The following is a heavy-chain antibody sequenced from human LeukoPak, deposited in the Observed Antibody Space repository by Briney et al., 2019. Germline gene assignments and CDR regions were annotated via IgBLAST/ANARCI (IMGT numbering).Heavy chain of an antibody. CDR1: VGSISGYY. CDR3: ARRFFDQDFFDY. CDR2: IHASGST. D-gene: IGHD3-9*01. Sequence: PSVTLSLTCSVSVGSISGYYWSWIRLPPGKGLEWIGYIHASGSTHYNSSLKSRVTILLDTSKNQFSLEVISLTAADTAVYYCARRFFDQDFFDYWGQGTLVTVSS. J-gene: IGHJ4*02. V-gene: IGHV4-4*09.